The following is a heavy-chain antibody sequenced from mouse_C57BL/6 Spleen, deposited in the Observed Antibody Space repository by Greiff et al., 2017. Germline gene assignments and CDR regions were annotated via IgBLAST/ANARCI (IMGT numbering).Heavy chain of an antibody. CDR3: ARYYRFGLYAMDY. Sequence: EVKLVESGPGLVKPSQSLSLTCSVTGYSITSGYYWNWIRQFPGNKLEWMGYISYDGSNNYNPSLKNRISITRDTSKNQFFLKLNSVTTEDTATYYCARYYRFGLYAMDYWGQGTSVTVSS. CDR1: GYSITSGYY. D-gene: IGHD1-1*02. J-gene: IGHJ4*01. CDR2: ISYDGSN. V-gene: IGHV3-6*01.